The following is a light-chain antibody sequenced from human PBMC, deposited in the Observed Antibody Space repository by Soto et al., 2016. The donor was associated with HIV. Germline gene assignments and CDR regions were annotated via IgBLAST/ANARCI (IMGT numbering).Light chain of an antibody. Sequence: SYELTQPPSVSVSPGQTARITCSGDALPKQYAYWYQQKPGQAPVLVIYKDNERPSGIPERFSGSSSGTTVTLTISGVQAEDEADYYCQSADSSGTFWVFGGGDQADRP. V-gene: IGLV3-25*03. J-gene: IGLJ3*02. CDR2: KDN. CDR1: ALPKQY. CDR3: QSADSSGTFWV.